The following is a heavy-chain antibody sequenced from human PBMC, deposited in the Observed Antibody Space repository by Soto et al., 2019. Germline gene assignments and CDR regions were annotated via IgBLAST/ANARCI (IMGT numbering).Heavy chain of an antibody. V-gene: IGHV1-46*01. D-gene: IGHD6-13*01. CDR3: ARDLAAAAY. Sequence: QVQLVQSGAEVKKPGASVKVSCKASGYIFTNYYIHWVRQAPGQGLEWMAIINPLPTSGSTNYAKKVQGRVTVTRDTSTSTVYLELSSLRSDDTAVYYCARDLAAAAYWGQGTLVTVSS. J-gene: IGHJ4*02. CDR2: INPLPTSGST. CDR1: GYIFTNYY.